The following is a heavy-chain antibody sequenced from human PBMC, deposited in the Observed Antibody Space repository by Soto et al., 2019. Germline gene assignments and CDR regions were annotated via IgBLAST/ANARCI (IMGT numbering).Heavy chain of an antibody. Sequence: DVQLVESGGGLVQPGRSLRLSCEVSGFSFGDYAMHWVRQAPGKGLEWVSGIFWNSGTIAYADSVKGRVTISRDNAKKSLSLQMNSLSPEDTALYYCAKGQCTGVKCYSDSMDVWGKGTTVTVSS. J-gene: IGHJ6*03. V-gene: IGHV3-9*01. CDR2: IFWNSGTI. CDR3: AKGQCTGVKCYSDSMDV. D-gene: IGHD2-8*02. CDR1: GFSFGDYA.